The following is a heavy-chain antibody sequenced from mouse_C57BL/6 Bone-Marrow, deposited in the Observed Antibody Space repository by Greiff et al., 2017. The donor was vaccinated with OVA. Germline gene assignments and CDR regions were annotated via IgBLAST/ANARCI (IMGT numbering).Heavy chain of an antibody. D-gene: IGHD2-1*01. CDR1: GYSFTSYW. V-gene: IGHV1-55*01. CDR3: ASEGPIYYGNYVNSWFAY. Sequence: QVQLQQPGAELVKPGASVKMSCKASGYSFTSYWITWVKQRPGQGLEWIGDIYPGSGSTNYNEKFKSKATLTVDTSSGTAYMQLSSLTSEDSAVYYCASEGPIYYGNYVNSWFAYWGQGTLVTVSA. J-gene: IGHJ3*01. CDR2: IYPGSGST.